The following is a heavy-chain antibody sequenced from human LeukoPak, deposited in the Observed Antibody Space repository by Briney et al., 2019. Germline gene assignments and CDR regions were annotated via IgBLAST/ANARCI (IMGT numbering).Heavy chain of an antibody. D-gene: IGHD3-22*01. CDR2: IIPILGIA. CDR1: GGTFSSYA. CDR3: ARTRYDSSGPNDY. V-gene: IGHV1-69*04. J-gene: IGHJ4*02. Sequence: GASVKVSCKASGGTFSSYAISWVRQAPGQGLEWMGRIIPILGIANYAQKFQGRVTITADKSTSTAYMELSSLRSEDTAVYYCARTRYDSSGPNDYWGQGTLVTVSS.